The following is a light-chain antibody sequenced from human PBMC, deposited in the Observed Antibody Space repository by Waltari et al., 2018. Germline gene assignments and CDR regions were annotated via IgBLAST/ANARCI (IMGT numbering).Light chain of an antibody. CDR2: DLT. J-gene: IGLJ2*01. CDR3: CSYTGRATLI. Sequence: QSALTQPASVSGSPRQPITISCTGTSSDIGAYSYVPWYQQLPGRPPKLIIFDLTERPSGVSNRFSGSKSGNTASLTISGLQADDEADYYCCSYTGRATLICGGGTVLTVL. CDR1: SSDIGAYSY. V-gene: IGLV2-14*01.